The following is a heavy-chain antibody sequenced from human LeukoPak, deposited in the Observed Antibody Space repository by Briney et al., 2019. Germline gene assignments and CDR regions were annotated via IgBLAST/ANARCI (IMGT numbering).Heavy chain of an antibody. CDR1: GFTVSSNY. D-gene: IGHD4-17*01. J-gene: IGHJ4*02. CDR3: ARGFYGDYFGLKY. CDR2: IYSGGST. Sequence: GGSLRLSCAASGFTVSSNYMSWVRQAPGKGLEWVSVIYSGGSTYYADSVKGRFTISRDNSKNTLYLQMNSLRAEDTAVYYCARGFYGDYFGLKYWGQGTLVTVSS. V-gene: IGHV3-53*01.